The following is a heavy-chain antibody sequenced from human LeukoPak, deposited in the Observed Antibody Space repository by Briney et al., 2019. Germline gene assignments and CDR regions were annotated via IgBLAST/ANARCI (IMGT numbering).Heavy chain of an antibody. V-gene: IGHV5-51*01. D-gene: IGHD2-21*02. J-gene: IGHJ6*02. Sequence: GESLKISCKGSGYSFTSYWIGWVRQMPGKGLEWMGIIYPGDSDTRYSPSFQGQVTISADKSISTAYLQWSGLKASDTAMYYCARLTSCGGDCHSLPTYYYYYGMDVWGQGTTVTVSS. CDR2: IYPGDSDT. CDR3: ARLTSCGGDCHSLPTYYYYYGMDV. CDR1: GYSFTSYW.